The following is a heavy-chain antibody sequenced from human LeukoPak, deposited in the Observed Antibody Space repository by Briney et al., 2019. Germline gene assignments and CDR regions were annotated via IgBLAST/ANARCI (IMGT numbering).Heavy chain of an antibody. V-gene: IGHV3-23*01. J-gene: IGHJ4*02. Sequence: GRSLSLSRSVSRFSLRSEGMSWVSQAPGKGLEWVSGIPGCAGSTYCADSVRGRFTISRDNYKNTLYLQMNSLRAEDTAGYYCALATMYQLYVWGQGTLVTVSS. CDR2: IPGCAGST. CDR1: RFSLRSEG. D-gene: IGHD2-2*01. CDR3: ALATMYQLYV.